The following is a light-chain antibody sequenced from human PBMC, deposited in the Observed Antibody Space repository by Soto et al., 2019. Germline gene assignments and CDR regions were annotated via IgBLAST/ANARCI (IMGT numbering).Light chain of an antibody. J-gene: IGKJ1*01. Sequence: EIVLTQSPGTLSLSPGERATLSCRASQSVSFNYVAWYQQKPGQAPRLLVHGASTRVTGIPDRFTGSGSETDFTLTISRLETEDFAVYFCQQYGTTPRTFGQGTRWIS. V-gene: IGKV3-20*01. CDR1: QSVSFNY. CDR2: GAS. CDR3: QQYGTTPRT.